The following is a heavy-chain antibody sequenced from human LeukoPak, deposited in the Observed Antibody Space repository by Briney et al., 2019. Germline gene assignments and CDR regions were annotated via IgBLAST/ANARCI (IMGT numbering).Heavy chain of an antibody. V-gene: IGHV1-2*02. CDR2: INPNSGGT. CDR3: ARVEGIAVAGTGYFDN. CDR1: GYTFTGYY. D-gene: IGHD6-19*01. J-gene: IGHJ4*02. Sequence: EASVKVSCKASGYTFTGYYMHWVRQAPGQGLEWMGWINPNSGGTNYAQKFQGRVTMTRDTSISTAYMELSRLRSDDTAVYYCARVEGIAVAGTGYFDNWGQGTLVTVSS.